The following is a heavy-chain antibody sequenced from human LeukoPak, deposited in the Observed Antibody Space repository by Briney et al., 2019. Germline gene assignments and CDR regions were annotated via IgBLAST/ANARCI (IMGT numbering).Heavy chain of an antibody. Sequence: SETLSLTCTVSGGSISSYYWSWIRQPPGKGLEWIGYIYYSGSTNYNPSLKSRVTISVDTSKNQFSLKLSSVTAADAAVYYCARRRYYYYGMDVWGQGTTVTVSS. J-gene: IGHJ6*02. V-gene: IGHV4-59*08. CDR2: IYYSGST. CDR3: ARRRYYYYGMDV. CDR1: GGSISSYY.